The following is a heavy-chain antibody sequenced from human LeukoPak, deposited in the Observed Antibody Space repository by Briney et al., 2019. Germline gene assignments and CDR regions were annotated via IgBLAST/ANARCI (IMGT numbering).Heavy chain of an antibody. Sequence: KTSETLSLTCTVSGGSISSYYWSWIRQPPGKGLEWIGYIYYSGSTNYNPSLKSRVTISVDTSKNQFSLKLSSVTAADTAVYYCARHTDNIRFAMDVWGLGTTVTVSS. CDR1: GGSISSYY. CDR2: IYYSGST. CDR3: ARHTDNIRFAMDV. D-gene: IGHD1-14*01. J-gene: IGHJ6*02. V-gene: IGHV4-59*08.